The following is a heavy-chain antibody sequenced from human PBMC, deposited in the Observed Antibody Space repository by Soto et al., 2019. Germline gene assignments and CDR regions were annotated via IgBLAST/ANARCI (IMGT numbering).Heavy chain of an antibody. CDR1: GYTFISYD. V-gene: IGHV1-8*02. J-gene: IGHJ4*02. Sequence: ASVKVSCKASGYTFISYDINWVRQAPGQGLEWIGWMNPNTANTGFAQKFQGRVTMTRDIPASTAYVELSGLRSEDTAVYYCARWGQNAAAGPKFDYWGQGTLVIVSS. D-gene: IGHD2-15*01. CDR3: ARWGQNAAAGPKFDY. CDR2: MNPNTANT.